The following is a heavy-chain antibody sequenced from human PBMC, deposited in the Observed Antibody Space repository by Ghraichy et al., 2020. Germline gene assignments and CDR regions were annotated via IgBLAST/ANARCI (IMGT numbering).Heavy chain of an antibody. Sequence: SETLSLTCTVSGGSISSYYWSWIRQPPGKGLEWIGHIHYTGSTNYNPSLKSRVTMSVDTSKNQLSLKLSSVTAADTAVYYCARDLRPCSNTDCYTYDNYRLYLWGQG. D-gene: IGHD2-2*02. CDR1: GGSISSYY. CDR3: ARDLRPCSNTDCYTYDNYRLYL. V-gene: IGHV4-59*01. CDR2: IHYTGST. J-gene: IGHJ6*01.